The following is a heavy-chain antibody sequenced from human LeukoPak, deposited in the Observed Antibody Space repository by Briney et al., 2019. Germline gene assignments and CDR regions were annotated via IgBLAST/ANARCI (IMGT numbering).Heavy chain of an antibody. Sequence: PGGSLRLSCGASGFSFSSYWMHWVRQAPGKGLMWVSRVNNDGSNTTYADSVEGRFTISRDNARNTLYLQMNSLRAEDTAVYYCARSSYPYYFDYWGQGTLVTVSS. D-gene: IGHD6-19*01. V-gene: IGHV3-74*01. J-gene: IGHJ4*02. CDR1: GFSFSSYW. CDR3: ARSSYPYYFDY. CDR2: VNNDGSNT.